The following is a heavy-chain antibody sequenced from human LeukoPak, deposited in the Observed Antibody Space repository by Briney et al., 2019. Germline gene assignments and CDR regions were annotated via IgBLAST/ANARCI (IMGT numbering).Heavy chain of an antibody. J-gene: IGHJ6*02. Sequence: TLSLTCAVYGGSFSGYYWSWIRQPPGKALEWLARIDWDDDKYYSTSLKTRLTISKDTSKNQVVLTMTNMDPVDTATYYCARVVMTTVVTPDYYGMDVWGQGTTVTVSS. D-gene: IGHD4-23*01. CDR3: ARVVMTTVVTPDYYGMDV. V-gene: IGHV2-70*11. CDR1: GGSFSGYY. CDR2: IDWDDDK.